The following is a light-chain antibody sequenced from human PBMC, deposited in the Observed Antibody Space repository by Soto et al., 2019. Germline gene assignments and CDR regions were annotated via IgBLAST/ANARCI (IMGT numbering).Light chain of an antibody. CDR2: DVS. V-gene: IGLV2-14*01. Sequence: QSVLTQPASVSGSPGQSITISCTGTSSDVGRYNYVSWYQQHPGKAPKLIIYDVSNRPSGVSNRFSGSKSGNTASLTISGLQAEDEADYYCNSYTSSSTYVCGTGTKVTVL. CDR1: SSDVGRYNY. CDR3: NSYTSSSTYV. J-gene: IGLJ1*01.